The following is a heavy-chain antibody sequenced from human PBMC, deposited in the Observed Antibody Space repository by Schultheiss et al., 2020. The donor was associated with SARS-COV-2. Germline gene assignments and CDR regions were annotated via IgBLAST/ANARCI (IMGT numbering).Heavy chain of an antibody. D-gene: IGHD3-22*01. CDR3: AATPLYDSSGYYGYYFDY. V-gene: IGHV1-69*05. J-gene: IGHJ4*02. CDR2: IIPIFGTA. Sequence: SVKVSCKASGYTFTSYDINWVRQATGQGLEWMGGIIPIFGTANYAQKFQERVTITRDMSTSTAYMELSSLRSEDTAVYYCAATPLYDSSGYYGYYFDYWGQGTLVTVSS. CDR1: GYTFTSYD.